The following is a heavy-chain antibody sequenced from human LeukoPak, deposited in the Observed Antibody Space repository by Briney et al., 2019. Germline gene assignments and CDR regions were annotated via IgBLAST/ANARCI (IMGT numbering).Heavy chain of an antibody. CDR1: GFTFSSYW. CDR3: ARDPSGALLAVAFDI. J-gene: IGHJ3*02. CDR2: INSDGSST. V-gene: IGHV3-74*01. D-gene: IGHD3-3*02. Sequence: GGSLRLSCAASGFTFSSYWMHWVRQAPGKGLVWVSRINSDGSSTSYADSEKGRFTISRDNAKNTLYLQMNSLRAEDTAVYYCARDPSGALLAVAFDIWGQGTMVTVSS.